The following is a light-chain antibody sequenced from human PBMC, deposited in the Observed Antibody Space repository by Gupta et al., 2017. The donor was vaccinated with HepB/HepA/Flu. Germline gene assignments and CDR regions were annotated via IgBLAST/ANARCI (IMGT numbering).Light chain of an antibody. J-gene: IGKJ1*01. CDR2: DAT. CDR1: QSISSS. Sequence: DIQMTQSPSSLSASVGDRVTITCRASQSISSSLNWYQQRPGKAPNLLIYDATTLQSGVPSRFSGSGSGTDFSLSIVSLQPEDFVTYYCQQNYRTPKTFGQGTRVEVK. V-gene: IGKV1-39*01. CDR3: QQNYRTPKT.